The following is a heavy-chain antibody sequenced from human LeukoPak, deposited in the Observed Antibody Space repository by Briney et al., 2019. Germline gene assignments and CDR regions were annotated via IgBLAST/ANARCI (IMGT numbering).Heavy chain of an antibody. CDR2: IRYDGSNK. CDR1: GFTFSSYG. J-gene: IGHJ6*03. V-gene: IGHV3-30*02. Sequence: GGSLRLSCAASGFTFSSYGMHWVRQAPGKGLEWVAFIRYDGSNKYYADSVKGRFTISRDNSKNTLYLQMNSLRAEDTAVYYCSSNQWGYGSGLMDVWGRGTTVAVSS. CDR3: SSNQWGYGSGLMDV. D-gene: IGHD3-10*01.